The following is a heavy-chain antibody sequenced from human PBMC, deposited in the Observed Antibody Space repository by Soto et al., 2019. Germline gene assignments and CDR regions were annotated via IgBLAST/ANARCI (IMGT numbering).Heavy chain of an antibody. V-gene: IGHV3-33*01. J-gene: IGHJ5*02. D-gene: IGHD2-2*01. CDR1: GFTFSSYG. CDR3: ARLMSRGYCSSTSCYEEDWFDP. Sequence: PGGSLRLSCAASGFTFSSYGMHWVRQAPGKGLEWVAVIWYDGSNKYYADSVKGRFTISRDNSKNTLYLQMNSLRAEDTAVYYCARLMSRGYCSSTSCYEEDWFDPWGQGTLVTVSS. CDR2: IWYDGSNK.